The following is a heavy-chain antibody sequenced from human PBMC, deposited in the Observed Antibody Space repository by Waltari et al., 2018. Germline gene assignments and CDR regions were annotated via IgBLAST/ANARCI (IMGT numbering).Heavy chain of an antibody. D-gene: IGHD3-10*01. CDR3: ASHLWYRDLSRVAFDF. Sequence: QLQLQESGPALVRPSETLSLSCTVSGGSVRSPAYYWSWVRQSPGKGLGWIETIYYSVSTSYNPSLKSRVTISIDTSKNQLSLELTSVTAADTAIYYCASHLWYRDLSRVAFDFWGQGTLVAVSS. CDR1: GGSVRSPAYY. CDR2: IYYSVST. V-gene: IGHV4-39*07. J-gene: IGHJ4*02.